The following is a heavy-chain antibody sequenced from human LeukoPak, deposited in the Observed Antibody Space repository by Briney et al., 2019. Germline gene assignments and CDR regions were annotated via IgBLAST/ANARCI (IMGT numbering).Heavy chain of an antibody. V-gene: IGHV1-69*05. CDR2: IIPIFGTA. CDR3: ARAPYGGTMNWYFDL. Sequence: SVKVSCKASGGTFSSYAISWVRQAPGQGLEWMGGIIPIFGTANYAQKFQGRVTITTDESASTAYMELSSLRSEDTAVYYCARAPYGGTMNWYFDLWGRGTLVTVSS. D-gene: IGHD4/OR15-4a*01. J-gene: IGHJ2*01. CDR1: GGTFSSYA.